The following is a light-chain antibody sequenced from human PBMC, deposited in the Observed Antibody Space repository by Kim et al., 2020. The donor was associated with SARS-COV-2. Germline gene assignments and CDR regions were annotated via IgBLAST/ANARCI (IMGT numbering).Light chain of an antibody. CDR3: QQYDSYSPQA. J-gene: IGKJ2*01. V-gene: IGKV1-5*01. CDR1: QTISSW. CDR2: DAS. Sequence: DIQMTQSPSTLSASVGERVTITCRASQTISSWLAWYQQKPGKAPDLLIYDASSLESGVPSRFSGSRSGTEFTLTISSLQPDDSATYYCQQYDSYSPQAFGQGTKLEI.